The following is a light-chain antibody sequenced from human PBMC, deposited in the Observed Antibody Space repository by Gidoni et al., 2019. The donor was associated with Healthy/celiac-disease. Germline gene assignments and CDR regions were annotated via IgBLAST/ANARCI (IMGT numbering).Light chain of an antibody. Sequence: DIQMTHSPSSLSASVGDRVTSTCRASQSISSYLNWYQQKQGKAPKLLIYAASSLQSGVPSRFSGSGSGTDVTLTISSLQPEDFATYYCQQSYSTPLTFGGGTKVEIK. CDR3: QQSYSTPLT. CDR2: AAS. V-gene: IGKV1-39*01. J-gene: IGKJ4*01. CDR1: QSISSY.